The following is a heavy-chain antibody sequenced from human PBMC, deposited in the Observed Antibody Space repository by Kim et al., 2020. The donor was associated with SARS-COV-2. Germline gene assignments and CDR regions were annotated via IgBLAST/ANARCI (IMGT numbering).Heavy chain of an antibody. Sequence: SETLSLTCAVYGGSFSGYYWSWIRQPPGKGLEWIGEINHSGSTNYNPSLKSRVTISVDTSKNQFSLKLSSVTAADTAVYYCARSRTGYSVPASNWFDPWGQGTLVTVSS. J-gene: IGHJ5*02. CDR2: INHSGST. CDR3: ARSRTGYSVPASNWFDP. V-gene: IGHV4-34*01. CDR1: GGSFSGYY. D-gene: IGHD2-2*01.